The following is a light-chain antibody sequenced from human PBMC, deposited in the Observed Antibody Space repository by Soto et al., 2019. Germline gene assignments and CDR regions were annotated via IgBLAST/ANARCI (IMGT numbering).Light chain of an antibody. V-gene: IGLV4-69*02. CDR2: VNSDGSH. CDR1: SGHSSYA. J-gene: IGLJ3*02. Sequence: QLVLTQSPSASASLGASVKLTCTLISGHSSYAIAWHQQQPEKGPRFLMKVNSDGSHSKGDGIPDRFSGSSSGAERYLTISSLQSEDEADYYCQTWATGINWVFGGGTKVTVL. CDR3: QTWATGINWV.